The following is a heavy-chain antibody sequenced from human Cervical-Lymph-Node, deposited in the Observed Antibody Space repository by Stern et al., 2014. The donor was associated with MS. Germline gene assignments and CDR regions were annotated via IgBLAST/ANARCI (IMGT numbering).Heavy chain of an antibody. V-gene: IGHV1-18*01. CDR1: GYTFTNYG. CDR2: ISGFKGDT. J-gene: IGHJ4*02. D-gene: IGHD1-14*01. Sequence: QVQLVQSGAEVKRPGASVKVSCKTSGYTFTNYGICWVRQAPGQGLEWMGWISGFKGDTNYAQSLQDRVIMTRDTLANTAYMELRDLRPDDTAIYYCATTPLSGFDYWGQGTLVTVSA. CDR3: ATTPLSGFDY.